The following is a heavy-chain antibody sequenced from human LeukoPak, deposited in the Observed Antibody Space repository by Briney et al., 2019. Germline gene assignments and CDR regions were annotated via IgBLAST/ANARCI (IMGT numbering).Heavy chain of an antibody. J-gene: IGHJ4*02. V-gene: IGHV1-2*06. CDR2: INPNSGGT. CDR1: GYTFTGYY. Sequence: ASVKVSCKASGYTFTGYYMHWVRQAPGQGLEWMGRINPNSGGTNYAQKFQGRVTMTRDTSISTAYMELSRLRSDDTAVYYCARIWRGYSYGYFDYWGQGTLVTVSS. CDR3: ARIWRGYSYGYFDY. D-gene: IGHD5-18*01.